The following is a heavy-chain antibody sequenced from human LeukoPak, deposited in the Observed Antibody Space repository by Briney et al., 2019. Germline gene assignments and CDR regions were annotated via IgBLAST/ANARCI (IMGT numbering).Heavy chain of an antibody. CDR1: GGSISSGDYY. J-gene: IGHJ3*02. Sequence: PSQTLSLTCTVSGGSISSGDYYWSWIRQPPGKGLEWIGYIYYSGSTYYNPSLKSRVTISVDTSKNQFFLKLSSVTAADTAVYYCAREPRDYYDSSGYYLGAFDIWGQGTMVTVSS. CDR2: IYYSGST. CDR3: AREPRDYYDSSGYYLGAFDI. V-gene: IGHV4-30-4*08. D-gene: IGHD3-22*01.